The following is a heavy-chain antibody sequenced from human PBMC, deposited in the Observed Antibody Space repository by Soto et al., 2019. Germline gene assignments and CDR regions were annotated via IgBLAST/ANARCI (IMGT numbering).Heavy chain of an antibody. CDR3: ARAIREYAFDI. D-gene: IGHD2-21*01. CDR2: ISSSGSTI. CDR1: GLTFSDYY. J-gene: IGHJ3*02. Sequence: PGGSLRLSCAAPGLTFSDYYMSWIRQAPGKGLEWVSYISSSGSTIYYADSVKGRFTISRDNAKNSLYLQMNSLRAEDTAVYYCARAIREYAFDIWGQGTMVTVSS. V-gene: IGHV3-11*01.